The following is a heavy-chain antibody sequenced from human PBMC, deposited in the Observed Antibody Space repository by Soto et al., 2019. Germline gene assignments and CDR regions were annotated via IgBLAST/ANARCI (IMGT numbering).Heavy chain of an antibody. D-gene: IGHD2-15*01. Sequence: SVKVSWKAAGGAFSSYAISWGRQAPGQGLEWMGGIIPIFGTANYAQKFQGRVTITADESTSTAYMELSSLRSEDTAVYYCALQGIVVVVAATIPFDYWGQGTLVTVSS. CDR2: IIPIFGTA. CDR3: ALQGIVVVVAATIPFDY. CDR1: GGAFSSYA. J-gene: IGHJ4*02. V-gene: IGHV1-69*13.